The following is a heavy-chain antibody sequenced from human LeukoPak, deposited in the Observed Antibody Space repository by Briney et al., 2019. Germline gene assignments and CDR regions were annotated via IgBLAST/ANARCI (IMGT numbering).Heavy chain of an antibody. CDR1: GGSFSGYY. V-gene: IGHV4-34*01. CDR3: ARGRYSGSYYGY. CDR2: IDHSGST. D-gene: IGHD1-26*01. J-gene: IGHJ4*02. Sequence: SETLSLTCAVYGGSFSGYYWSWIRQPPGKGLEWIGEIDHSGSTNYNPSLKSRVTILVDTSKNQFSLKLSSATAADTAVYYCARGRYSGSYYGYWGQGTLVTVSS.